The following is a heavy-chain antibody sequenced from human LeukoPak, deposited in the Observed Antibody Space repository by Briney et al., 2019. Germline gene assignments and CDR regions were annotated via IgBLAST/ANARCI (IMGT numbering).Heavy chain of an antibody. CDR3: ARDSGYYLN. Sequence: QVQLQESGPGLVKPSETLSLTCTVSGGSISSYYWSWIRQPPGKGLECIGYIYYSGSTNYNPSLKSRVTISVDTSKNQFSLKLSSVTAADTAVYYCARDSGYYLNWGQGTLVTVSS. D-gene: IGHD3-22*01. J-gene: IGHJ4*02. CDR1: GGSISSYY. CDR2: IYYSGST. V-gene: IGHV4-59*01.